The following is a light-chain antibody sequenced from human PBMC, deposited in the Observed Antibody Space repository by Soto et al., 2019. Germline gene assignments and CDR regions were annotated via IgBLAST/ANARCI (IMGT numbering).Light chain of an antibody. CDR2: GAS. Sequence: EILMTQSTATLSVSPGERATLSCRASQSVSSNLAWYQQKPGQAPRLLIYGASTRATGIPARFSGSGSGTEFTLTISSLQSEDFAVYYCQQYNNWPPVTFGQGTKVDIK. CDR1: QSVSSN. CDR3: QQYNNWPPVT. V-gene: IGKV3-15*01. J-gene: IGKJ1*01.